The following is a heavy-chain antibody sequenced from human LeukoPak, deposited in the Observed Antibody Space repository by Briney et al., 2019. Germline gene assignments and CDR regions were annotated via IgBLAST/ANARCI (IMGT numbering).Heavy chain of an antibody. J-gene: IGHJ5*02. D-gene: IGHD2-21*02. V-gene: IGHV1-18*01. CDR1: GYTFAIDG. CDR3: ARDYCTRGGDCYKEDLFDP. CDR2: ISPYDGDT. Sequence: EASVKVSCKASGYTFAIDGISWVRQAPGQGLEWMAWISPYDGDTNYAQNFEGRVTMTTETSTSTAYMELRSLRSADTAIYYCARDYCTRGGDCYKEDLFDPWGQGTLVTVSS.